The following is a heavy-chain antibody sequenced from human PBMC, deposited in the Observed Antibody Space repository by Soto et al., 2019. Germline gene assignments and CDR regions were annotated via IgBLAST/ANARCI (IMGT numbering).Heavy chain of an antibody. V-gene: IGHV1-24*01. CDR3: ATDSSYANWNFVY. Sequence: ASVKVSCKVSGYTLTELSMHWVRQAPGKGLEWMGGFDPEYGETIYAQKFQGRVTMTEDTSTDTAYMELSSLRSEDTAVYYCATDSSYANWNFVYWGQGTMVTVST. J-gene: IGHJ4*02. CDR1: GYTLTELS. CDR2: FDPEYGET. D-gene: IGHD3-16*01.